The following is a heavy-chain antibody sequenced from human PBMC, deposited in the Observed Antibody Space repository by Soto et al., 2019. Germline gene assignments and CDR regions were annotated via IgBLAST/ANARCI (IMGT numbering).Heavy chain of an antibody. CDR1: GFTVSSNY. D-gene: IGHD3-22*01. Sequence: GGSLRLSCAASGFTVSSNYMSWVRQAPGKGLEWVSVIYSGGSTYYADSVKGRFTISRDNSKNTLYLQMNSLRAEDTAVYYCARDPCDYYDSSGYCLDAFDIWGQGTMVTVSS. CDR2: IYSGGST. V-gene: IGHV3-53*01. J-gene: IGHJ3*02. CDR3: ARDPCDYYDSSGYCLDAFDI.